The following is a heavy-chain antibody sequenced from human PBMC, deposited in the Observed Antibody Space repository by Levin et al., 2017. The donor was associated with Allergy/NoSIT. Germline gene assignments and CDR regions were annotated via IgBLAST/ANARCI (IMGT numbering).Heavy chain of an antibody. CDR1: GFTFSDYA. V-gene: IGHV3-30-3*01. CDR2: ISYDGSNK. D-gene: IGHD3-3*01. CDR3: ATDRVPYYDFWSGYYWTPDS. Sequence: PGGSLRLSCAASGFTFSDYAMHWVRQAPGKGLEWVAVISYDGSNKYYADSVKGRFTISRDNSKNTLYLQMNSLRAEDTAVYYCATDRVPYYDFWSGYYWTPDSWGQGTLVTVSS. J-gene: IGHJ4*02.